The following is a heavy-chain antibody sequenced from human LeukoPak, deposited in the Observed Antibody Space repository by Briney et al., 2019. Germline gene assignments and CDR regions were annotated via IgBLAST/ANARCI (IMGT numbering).Heavy chain of an antibody. CDR3: ARGSLRLGELSLI. CDR2: ISGSGGST. D-gene: IGHD3-16*02. V-gene: IGHV3-23*01. J-gene: IGHJ4*02. Sequence: GGSLRLSCAASGFTFSSYAMSWVRQAPGKGLEWVSAISGSGGSTYYADSVKGRFTISRDNSKNTLYLQMNSLRAEDTAVYYCARGSLRLGELSLIWGQGTLVTVSS. CDR1: GFTFSSYA.